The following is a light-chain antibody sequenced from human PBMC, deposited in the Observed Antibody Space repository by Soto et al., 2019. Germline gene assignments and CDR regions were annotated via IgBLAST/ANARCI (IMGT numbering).Light chain of an antibody. Sequence: AIKMTQSPSSLSASVGDRVTITCRASQGIRNDLGWYQQKPGKAHKLLIYAAYSLQSGVQSRFSGSGSGTDFTLTISSLQPEDFATYYCIQDYNYPRTFGQGTKVDIK. V-gene: IGKV1-6*01. CDR3: IQDYNYPRT. CDR1: QGIRND. CDR2: AAY. J-gene: IGKJ1*01.